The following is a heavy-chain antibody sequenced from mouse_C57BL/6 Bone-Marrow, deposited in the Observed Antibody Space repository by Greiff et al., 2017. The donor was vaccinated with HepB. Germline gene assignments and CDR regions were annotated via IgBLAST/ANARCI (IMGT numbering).Heavy chain of an antibody. V-gene: IGHV1-26*01. Sequence: EVQLQQSGPELVKPGASVKISCKASGYTFTDYYMNWVKQSHGKSLEWIGDINPNNGGTSYNQKFKGKATLTVDKSSSTAYMELRSLTSEDSAVYYCAPRGDYEDFDVWGTGTTVTVSS. D-gene: IGHD2-4*01. CDR3: APRGDYEDFDV. J-gene: IGHJ1*03. CDR1: GYTFTDYY. CDR2: INPNNGGT.